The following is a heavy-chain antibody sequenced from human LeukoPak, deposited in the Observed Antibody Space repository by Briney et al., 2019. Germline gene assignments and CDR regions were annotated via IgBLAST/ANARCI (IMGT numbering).Heavy chain of an antibody. J-gene: IGHJ3*02. CDR3: ARPRAYDSSGRDAFDI. Sequence: PSETLSLTCAVSGGSISSSNWWSWVRQPPGKGLEWIGEIYHSGSTNYNPSLKSRVTISVDKSKNQFSLKLSSVTAADTAVYYCARPRAYDSSGRDAFDIWGQGTMVTVSS. V-gene: IGHV4-4*02. CDR1: GGSISSSNW. CDR2: IYHSGST. D-gene: IGHD3-22*01.